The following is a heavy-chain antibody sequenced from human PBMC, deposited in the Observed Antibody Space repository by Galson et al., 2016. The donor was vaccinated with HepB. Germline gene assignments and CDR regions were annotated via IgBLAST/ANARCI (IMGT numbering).Heavy chain of an antibody. V-gene: IGHV1-69*13. Sequence: SVKVSCKASGVSFSFYSVYWVRQAPGQGLEWMGGTIPLTKTTNYAQRFQGRLTISADESASTADMELSSLTSEDTAVYYCGRGLYNSCGALDFWGQGTLVRVSS. CDR1: GVSFSFYS. CDR2: TIPLTKTT. J-gene: IGHJ4*02. CDR3: GRGLYNSCGALDF. D-gene: IGHD1-14*01.